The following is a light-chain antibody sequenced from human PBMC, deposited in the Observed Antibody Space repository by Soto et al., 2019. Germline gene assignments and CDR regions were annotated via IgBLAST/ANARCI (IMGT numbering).Light chain of an antibody. CDR3: SSYTSSSTLVV. Sequence: QSALTQPASVSGSPGQSITISCTGTSSDVGGYNYVSWYQQHPGKAPKLMIYEVSNRPSGVSNRFSVSKSGNTASLTISGLQAEDEADYYCSSYTSSSTLVVFGGGNKLTVL. V-gene: IGLV2-14*01. J-gene: IGLJ2*01. CDR2: EVS. CDR1: SSDVGGYNY.